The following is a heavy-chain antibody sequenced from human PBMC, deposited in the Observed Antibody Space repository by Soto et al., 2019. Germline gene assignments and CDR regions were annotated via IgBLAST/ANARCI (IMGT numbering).Heavy chain of an antibody. CDR3: ARKRGYCSSTSCYSFYYYYGMDV. V-gene: IGHV4-34*01. D-gene: IGHD2-2*02. Sequence: ETLTHTCAVYGGSFSGYYCSWLRQAPRKGLDWIGEINHSGSTNYNPSLKSRVTISVDTSKNQFSLKLSSVTAADTAVYYCARKRGYCSSTSCYSFYYYYGMDVWGQGTTVTVSS. CDR1: GGSFSGYY. CDR2: INHSGST. J-gene: IGHJ6*02.